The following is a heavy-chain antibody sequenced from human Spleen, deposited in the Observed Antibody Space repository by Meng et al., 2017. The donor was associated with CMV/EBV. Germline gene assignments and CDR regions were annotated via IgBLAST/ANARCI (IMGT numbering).Heavy chain of an antibody. J-gene: IGHJ4*02. CDR2: LYPRNSAP. Sequence: FPVYWIDSVRHMPGKGLDWMRLLYPRNSAPRYSPSFQGQITISANKSISTAYLQWSSLKASDTAMYYCARPHYDILTGYIYSFDYWGQGTLVTVSS. D-gene: IGHD3-9*01. CDR3: ARPHYDILTGYIYSFDY. V-gene: IGHV5-51*01. CDR1: FPVYW.